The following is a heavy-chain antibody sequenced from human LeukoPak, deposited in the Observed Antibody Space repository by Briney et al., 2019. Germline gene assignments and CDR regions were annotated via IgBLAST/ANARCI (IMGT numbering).Heavy chain of an antibody. CDR2: ISYDGSNK. J-gene: IGHJ4*02. V-gene: IGHV3-30*18. Sequence: GGSLRLSCAASGFTVSSDYMSWVRQAPGKGLEWVAVISYDGSNKYYADSVKGRFTISRDNSKNTLYLQMNSLRAEDTAVYYCEKYTDSSSWTGDYWGQGTLVTVS. D-gene: IGHD6-13*01. CDR1: GFTVSSDY. CDR3: EKYTDSSSWTGDY.